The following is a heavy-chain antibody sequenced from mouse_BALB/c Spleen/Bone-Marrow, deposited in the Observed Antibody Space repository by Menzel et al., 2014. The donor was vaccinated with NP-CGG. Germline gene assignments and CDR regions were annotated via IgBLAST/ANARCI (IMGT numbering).Heavy chain of an antibody. CDR1: GFTFSSYG. CDR3: ARGNYGNYVDYFDY. D-gene: IGHD2-1*01. Sequence: DVHLVESGGGLVQPGRSLKLSCAASGFTFSSYGMSWVRQTPDKRLELVASINSNGGSTYYPDSVKGRFTISRDNAKKTLSLQMSSLKSEDTAVYYCARGNYGNYVDYFDYWGQGTTLTVSS. CDR2: INSNGGST. V-gene: IGHV5-6-3*01. J-gene: IGHJ2*01.